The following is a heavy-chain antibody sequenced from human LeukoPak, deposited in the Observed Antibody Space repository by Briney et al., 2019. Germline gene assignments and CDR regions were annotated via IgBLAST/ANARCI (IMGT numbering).Heavy chain of an antibody. CDR1: GFTFTSYA. D-gene: IGHD2-2*01. J-gene: IGHJ5*01. Sequence: GGSLRLSCAASGFTFTSYAMNWVRQAPGKGLEWVSAISGSGGSTYYADSVQGRFTISRDNSKNTLYLQMNSLRAEDTAVYHCASSREATSNWFVYWGQGTLVTVSS. CDR3: ASSREATSNWFVY. V-gene: IGHV3-23*01. CDR2: ISGSGGST.